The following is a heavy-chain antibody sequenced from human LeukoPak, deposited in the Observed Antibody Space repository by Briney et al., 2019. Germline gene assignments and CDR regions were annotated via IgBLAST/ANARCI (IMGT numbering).Heavy chain of an antibody. CDR2: IWNAGTNT. Sequence: GGSLRLSCAASGFSFSTYGMHWVRQAPGKGMEWVALIWNAGTNTYYADSVKGRFTISRDNFKNTLYLQMNSLRAEDTALYYYAGDNPPGGDYYFDYWGQGTLVIVSS. D-gene: IGHD3-16*01. J-gene: IGHJ4*02. CDR1: GFSFSTYG. CDR3: AGDNPPGGDYYFDY. V-gene: IGHV3-33*01.